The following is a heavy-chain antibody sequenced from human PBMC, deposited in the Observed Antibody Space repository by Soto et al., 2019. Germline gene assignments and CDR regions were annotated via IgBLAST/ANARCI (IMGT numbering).Heavy chain of an antibody. CDR1: GFTFSSYS. CDR3: ERGTVRDYGMDV. Sequence: GGSLRLSCAASGFTFSSYSMNWVRQAPGKGLEWVSSISSSSSYIYYADSVKGRFTISRDNAKNSLYLQMNSLRAEDTAVYYCERGTVRDYGMDVWGQGTTVTVSS. V-gene: IGHV3-21*01. J-gene: IGHJ6*02. CDR2: ISSSSSYI. D-gene: IGHD4-17*01.